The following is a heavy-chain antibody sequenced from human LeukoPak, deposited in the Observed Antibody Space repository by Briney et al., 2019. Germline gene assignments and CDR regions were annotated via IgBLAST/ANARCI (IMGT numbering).Heavy chain of an antibody. CDR2: ISSSGSTI. V-gene: IGHV3-11*04. CDR1: GFTFSDYY. D-gene: IGHD1-26*01. Sequence: GGSLRLSCAASGFTFSDYYMSWIRRAPGNGLEWVSYISSSGSTIYYADSVKGRFTISRDNAKNSLYLQMNSLRAEDTAVYYCARDRVGDAFDIWGQGTMVTVSS. CDR3: ARDRVGDAFDI. J-gene: IGHJ3*02.